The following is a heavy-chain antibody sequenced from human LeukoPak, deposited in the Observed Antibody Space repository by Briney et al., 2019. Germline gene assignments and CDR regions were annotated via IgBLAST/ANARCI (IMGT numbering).Heavy chain of an antibody. V-gene: IGHV1-69*04. CDR1: GGTFSSYA. Sequence: GASVKVSCKASGGTFSSYAISWVRQAPGQGLEWMGRIIPILGIANYAQKFQGRVTITADKSTSTAYMELSSLRSEDTAVYYCARDRGGYNYPDDWYFDLWGRGTLVTVSS. CDR3: ARDRGGYNYPDDWYFDL. CDR2: IIPILGIA. D-gene: IGHD5-24*01. J-gene: IGHJ2*01.